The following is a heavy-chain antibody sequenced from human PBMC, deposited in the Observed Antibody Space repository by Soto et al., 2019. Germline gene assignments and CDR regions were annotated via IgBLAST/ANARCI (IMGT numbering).Heavy chain of an antibody. CDR1: GYTFTSYA. CDR2: INAGNGNT. CDR3: ASNMITFGGVIFHFDY. D-gene: IGHD3-16*02. Sequence: GASVKVSCKASGYTFTSYAMHWVRQAPGQRLEWTGWINAGNGNTKYSQKFQGRVTITRDTSASTAYMELSSLRSEDTAVYYCASNMITFGGVIFHFDYWGQGTLVTVSS. V-gene: IGHV1-3*01. J-gene: IGHJ4*02.